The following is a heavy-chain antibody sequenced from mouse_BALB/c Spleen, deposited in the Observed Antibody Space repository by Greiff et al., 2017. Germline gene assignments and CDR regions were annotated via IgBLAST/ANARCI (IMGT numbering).Heavy chain of an antibody. V-gene: IGHV3-6*02. CDR1: GYSITSGYY. J-gene: IGHJ2*01. Sequence: EVKVEESGPGLVKPSQSLSLTCSVTGYSITSGYYWNWIRQFPGNKLEWMGYISYDGSNNYNPSLKNRISITRDTSKNQFFLKLNSVTTEDTATYYCARVYDRYDGYYFDYWGQGTTLTVSS. CDR2: ISYDGSN. CDR3: ARVYDRYDGYYFDY. D-gene: IGHD2-14*01.